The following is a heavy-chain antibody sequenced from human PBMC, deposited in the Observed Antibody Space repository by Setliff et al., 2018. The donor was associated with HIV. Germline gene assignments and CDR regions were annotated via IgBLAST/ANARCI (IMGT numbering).Heavy chain of an antibody. Sequence: SETLSLTCTVSGGSISSHYWGWIRQPPGKGLEWIGSIYHSGSTYYNPSLKSRVAFSVDTSKNQFSLKLTSLTAADTAVYYCASLTRHSDYWGQGTLVTSPQ. CDR2: IYHSGST. J-gene: IGHJ4*02. D-gene: IGHD6-6*01. V-gene: IGHV4-59*04. CDR1: GGSISSHY. CDR3: ASLTRHSDY.